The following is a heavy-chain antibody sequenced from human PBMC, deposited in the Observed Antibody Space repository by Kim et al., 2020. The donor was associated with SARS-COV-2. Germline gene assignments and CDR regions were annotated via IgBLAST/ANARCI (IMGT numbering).Heavy chain of an antibody. V-gene: IGHV4-30-2*01. CDR3: ARGYGSGSPYGMDV. Sequence: PPLQSRVPISGDRSKNQFSLTLSAVTAADTAVYYCARGYGSGSPYGMDVWGQGTTVTVSS. D-gene: IGHD3-10*01. J-gene: IGHJ6*02.